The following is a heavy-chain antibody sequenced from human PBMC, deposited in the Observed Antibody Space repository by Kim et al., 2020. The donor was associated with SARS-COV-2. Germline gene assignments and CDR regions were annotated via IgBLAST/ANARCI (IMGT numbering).Heavy chain of an antibody. D-gene: IGHD2-15*01. CDR3: ASEHEGGYYYYGMDV. V-gene: IGHV4-39*01. CDR2: IYYSGST. Sequence: SETLSLTCTVSGGSISSSSYYWGWIRQPPGKGLEWIGSIYYSGSTYYNPSLKSRVTISVDTSKNQFSLKLSSVTAADTAVYYCASEHEGGYYYYGMDVWGQGTTVTVSS. CDR1: GGSISSSSYY. J-gene: IGHJ6*02.